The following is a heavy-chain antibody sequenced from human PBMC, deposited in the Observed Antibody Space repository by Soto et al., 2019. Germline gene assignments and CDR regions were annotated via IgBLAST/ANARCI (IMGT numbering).Heavy chain of an antibody. CDR2: MNPNSGNT. Sequence: GSSVKVSCKASGYTFTSYDINWVRQATGQGLEWMGWMNPNSGNTGYAQKFQGRVTMTRNTSISTAYMELSSLRSEDTAVYYYARGRYYYDSSGYYVSHYYYGMDVWGQGTTVTVSS. CDR1: GYTFTSYD. D-gene: IGHD3-22*01. J-gene: IGHJ6*02. CDR3: ARGRYYYDSSGYYVSHYYYGMDV. V-gene: IGHV1-8*01.